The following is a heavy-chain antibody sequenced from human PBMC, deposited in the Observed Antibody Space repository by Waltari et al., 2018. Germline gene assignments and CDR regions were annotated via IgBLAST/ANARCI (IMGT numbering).Heavy chain of an antibody. V-gene: IGHV1-3*01. D-gene: IGHD2-21*01. CDR3: ARESAPYCGGDCYLDY. Sequence: QVQLVQSGAEVQKPGASVKVSCKASGYTFTSYAMHWVRQAPGQRLEWMGWLNAGNGNTKYSQKFQGRVTITRDTSASTAYMELSSLRSEDTAVYYCARESAPYCGGDCYLDYWGQGTLVTVSS. CDR2: LNAGNGNT. CDR1: GYTFTSYA. J-gene: IGHJ4*02.